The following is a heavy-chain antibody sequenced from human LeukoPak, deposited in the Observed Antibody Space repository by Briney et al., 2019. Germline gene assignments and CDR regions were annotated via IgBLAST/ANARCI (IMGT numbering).Heavy chain of an antibody. V-gene: IGHV1-18*01. CDR1: GYTFTSYG. CDR2: ISAYNGNT. CDR3: AREGKKYSGSYPIDY. J-gene: IGHJ4*02. Sequence: ASVKVSCKASGYTFTSYGFSWVRQAPGQGLEWMGWISAYNGNTNYAQNLQGRVTMTTDTSTSTAYMELRSLRSDDTALYYCAREGKKYSGSYPIDYWGQGTLVTVSS. D-gene: IGHD1-26*01.